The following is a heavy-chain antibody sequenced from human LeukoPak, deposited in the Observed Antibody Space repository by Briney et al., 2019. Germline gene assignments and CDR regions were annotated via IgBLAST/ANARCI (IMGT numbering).Heavy chain of an antibody. CDR1: GYTFTSYG. D-gene: IGHD5-18*01. V-gene: IGHV1-18*01. CDR2: ISAYNGNT. Sequence: ASVKVSCKASGYTFTSYGIGWVRQAPGQGLEWMGWISAYNGNTNYAQKLQGRVTMTTDTSTSTAYMELRSLRSDDTAVYYCARDLPGGYSYGYGDYWGQGTLVTVSS. CDR3: ARDLPGGYSYGYGDY. J-gene: IGHJ4*02.